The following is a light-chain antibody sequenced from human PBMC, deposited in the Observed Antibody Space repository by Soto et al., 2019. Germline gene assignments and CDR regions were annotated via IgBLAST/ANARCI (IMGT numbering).Light chain of an antibody. Sequence: EIVLTQSPGTLSLSPGERATLSCRASQSVNNNYLASYQQKRGQAPRLLVYGASTRATGIPDRFSGSGSGTDFTLTISRLEPEDFAVYYCQQYVSSLTFGGGTKVEIK. CDR3: QQYVSSLT. V-gene: IGKV3-20*01. CDR2: GAS. CDR1: QSVNNNY. J-gene: IGKJ4*01.